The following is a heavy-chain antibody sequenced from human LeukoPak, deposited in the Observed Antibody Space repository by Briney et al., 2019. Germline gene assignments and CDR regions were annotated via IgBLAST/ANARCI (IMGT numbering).Heavy chain of an antibody. V-gene: IGHV3-30*18. CDR1: GFTFSSYG. Sequence: GGSLRLSCAASGFTFSSYGMHWVRQAPGKGLEWVAVISYDGSNKYYADSVKGRFTISRDKSKNTLYLQMNSLRAEDTAVYYCAKDSARVDSSGWSYWGQGTLVTVSS. CDR3: AKDSARVDSSGWSY. J-gene: IGHJ4*02. CDR2: ISYDGSNK. D-gene: IGHD6-19*01.